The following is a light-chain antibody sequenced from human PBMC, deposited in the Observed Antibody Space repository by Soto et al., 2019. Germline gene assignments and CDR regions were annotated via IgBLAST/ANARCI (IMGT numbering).Light chain of an antibody. CDR2: KAS. CDR1: QSISSW. Sequence: DLQMTQSPSTLSASVGDRVTITCRASQSISSWLAWYQQKPGKAPKLLIYKASSLESGVPSRFSGSGSGTEFTLTSSSLQPDDFATYYCQQYNNYPWAFGQGPKVEMK. V-gene: IGKV1-5*03. J-gene: IGKJ1*01. CDR3: QQYNNYPWA.